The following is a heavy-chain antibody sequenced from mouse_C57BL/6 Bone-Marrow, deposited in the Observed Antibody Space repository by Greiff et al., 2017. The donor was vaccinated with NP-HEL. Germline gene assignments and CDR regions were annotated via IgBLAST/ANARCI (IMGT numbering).Heavy chain of an antibody. Sequence: VQLQQSGAELVKPGASVKLSCKASGYTFTSYWMHWVKQRPGQGLEWIGMIHPNSGSTNYNEKFKSKATLTVDKSSSTAYMQLSSLTSEDSAVYYCAPYYYGSPWYFDVWGTGTTVTVSS. CDR3: APYYYGSPWYFDV. D-gene: IGHD1-1*01. CDR1: GYTFTSYW. CDR2: IHPNSGST. V-gene: IGHV1-64*01. J-gene: IGHJ1*03.